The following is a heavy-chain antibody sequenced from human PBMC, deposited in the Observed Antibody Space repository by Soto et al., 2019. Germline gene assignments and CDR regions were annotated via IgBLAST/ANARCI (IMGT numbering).Heavy chain of an antibody. CDR1: GGSISSYY. Sequence: SETLSLTCTVSGGSISSYYWSWIRQPPGKGLEWIGYIYYSGSTNYNPSLKSRVTISVDTSKNQFSLKLSSVTAADTAVYYCARSSAKVGALDYWGQGTLVTVSA. J-gene: IGHJ4*02. CDR3: ARSSAKVGALDY. CDR2: IYYSGST. V-gene: IGHV4-59*01. D-gene: IGHD6-6*01.